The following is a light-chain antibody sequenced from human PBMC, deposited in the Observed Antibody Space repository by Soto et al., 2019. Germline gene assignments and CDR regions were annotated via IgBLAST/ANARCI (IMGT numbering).Light chain of an antibody. CDR3: RLYGSSPPRT. V-gene: IGKV3-20*01. Sequence: EIVLTQSPGTLSLSPGERATLSCRASQSVSSSYLGWYQQKPGQAPRLLIYGASSRATGIPDRFSGSGSGTDFTLTIARLEPEYFAVYYCRLYGSSPPRTFGQGTKVESK. CDR1: QSVSSSY. CDR2: GAS. J-gene: IGKJ1*01.